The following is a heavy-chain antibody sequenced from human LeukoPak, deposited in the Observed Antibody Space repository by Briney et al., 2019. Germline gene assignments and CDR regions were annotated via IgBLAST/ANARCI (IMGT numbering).Heavy chain of an antibody. J-gene: IGHJ4*02. D-gene: IGHD6-25*01. CDR1: GFTFSSYT. V-gene: IGHV3-23*01. CDR3: AKGKRLLDY. CDR2: IIGSGSST. Sequence: GGSLRLSCAASGFTFSSYTMTWVRQAPGKGLEWISCIIGSGSSTYYADSVKGRFTISRDNFQNTPYLQMNSLRAEDTAVYYCAKGKRLLDYWGQGTLVTVSS.